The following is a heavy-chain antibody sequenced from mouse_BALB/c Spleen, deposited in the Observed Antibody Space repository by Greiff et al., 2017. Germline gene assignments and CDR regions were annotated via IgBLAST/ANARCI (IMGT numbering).Heavy chain of an antibody. J-gene: IGHJ1*01. V-gene: IGHV5-17*02. CDR1: GFTFSSFG. D-gene: IGHD2-2*01. CDR2: ISSGSSTI. Sequence: EVQRVESGGGLVQPGGSRKLSCAASGFTFSSFGMHWVRQAPEKGLEWVAYISSGSSTIYYADTVKGRFTISRDNPKNTLFLQMTSLRSEDTAMYYCARGGYLNWYFDVWGAGTTVTVSS. CDR3: ARGGYLNWYFDV.